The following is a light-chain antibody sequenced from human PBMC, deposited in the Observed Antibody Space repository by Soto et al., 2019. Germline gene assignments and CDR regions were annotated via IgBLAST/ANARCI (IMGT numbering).Light chain of an antibody. J-gene: IGKJ5*01. CDR3: QQYGSSPLIS. Sequence: EIVMTQSPATLSVSPGERATLSCRASQSISSNLGWYQQKPGQAPRLLIFGASTRATGIPARFSGSGSGTDFTLTISSLEPEDFAVYYCQQYGSSPLISFGQGTRLEIK. V-gene: IGKV3-15*01. CDR1: QSISSN. CDR2: GAS.